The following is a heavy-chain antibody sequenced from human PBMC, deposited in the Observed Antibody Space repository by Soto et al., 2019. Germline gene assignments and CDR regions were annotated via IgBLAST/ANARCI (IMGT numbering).Heavy chain of an antibody. J-gene: IGHJ4*02. CDR1: GGTFSSYA. D-gene: IGHD5-12*01. CDR3: AATSRGYSGYDPFTYFDY. V-gene: IGHV1-69*01. Sequence: QVQLVQSGAEVKKPGSSVKVSCKASGGTFSSYAISWVRQAPGQGLEWLGGIIPIFGTANYAQKFQGRVTITADEATSTAYMELSSLRSEDTAVYYCAATSRGYSGYDPFTYFDYWGQGTLGTVAS. CDR2: IIPIFGTA.